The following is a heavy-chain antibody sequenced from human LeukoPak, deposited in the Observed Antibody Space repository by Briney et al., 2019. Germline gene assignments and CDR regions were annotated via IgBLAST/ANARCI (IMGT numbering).Heavy chain of an antibody. CDR1: GGSISSGSYY. CDR2: IYTSGST. Sequence: SSETLSLTCTVSGGSISSGSYYWSWIRQPAGKGLEWIGRIYTSGSTNYNPSLKSRVTISVDRSKNQFSLKLSSVTAADTAVYYCAREGGELDYWGRGTLATVSS. CDR3: AREGGELDY. D-gene: IGHD3-16*01. J-gene: IGHJ4*02. V-gene: IGHV4-61*02.